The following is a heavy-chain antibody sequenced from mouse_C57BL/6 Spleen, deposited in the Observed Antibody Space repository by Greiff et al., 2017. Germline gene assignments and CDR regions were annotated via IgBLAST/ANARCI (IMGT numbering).Heavy chain of an antibody. CDR3: ARYDGYLY. CDR2: ISYDGSN. CDR1: GYSITSGYY. Sequence: EVKLMESGPGLVKPSQSLSLTCSVTGYSITSGYYWNWIRQFPGNKLEWMGYISYDGSNNYNPSLKNRISITRDTSKNQFFLKLNSVTTEDTATYYCARYDGYLYWGQGTTLTVSS. D-gene: IGHD2-3*01. J-gene: IGHJ2*01. V-gene: IGHV3-6*01.